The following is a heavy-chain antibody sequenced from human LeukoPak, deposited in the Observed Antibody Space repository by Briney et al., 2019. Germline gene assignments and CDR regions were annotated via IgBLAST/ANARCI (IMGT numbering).Heavy chain of an antibody. CDR1: GGSISSSSYY. Sequence: PSETLSLTCTVSGGSISSSSYYWDWLRQPPGKGLEWIGSLYYSGSTYYNPSLKSRVTISVDTSKDQFSLKLSSVTAADTAVFYCARRSYYDSSAIFDYWGQGTLVTVSS. V-gene: IGHV4-39*01. CDR2: LYYSGST. D-gene: IGHD3-22*01. J-gene: IGHJ4*02. CDR3: ARRSYYDSSAIFDY.